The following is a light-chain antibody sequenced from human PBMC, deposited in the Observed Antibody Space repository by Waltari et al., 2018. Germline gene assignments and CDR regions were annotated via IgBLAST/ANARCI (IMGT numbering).Light chain of an antibody. CDR3: CSYAGSYTFGVV. CDR1: SSDVGGYNY. J-gene: IGLJ2*01. V-gene: IGLV2-11*01. Sequence: QSALTQPRSVSGSPGQSVTISCTGTSSDVGGYNYVSWYQQHPGKAPKLMIYDVSKRPAGFPDRVSGSKSGNTASLTISGLQAEDEADYYCCSYAGSYTFGVVFGGGTKLTVL. CDR2: DVS.